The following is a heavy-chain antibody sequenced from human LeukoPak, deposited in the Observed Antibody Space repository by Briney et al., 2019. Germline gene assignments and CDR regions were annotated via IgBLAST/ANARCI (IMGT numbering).Heavy chain of an antibody. Sequence: GGSLRLSCAASGFTFSSYAMHWVRQAPGKGLEWVAVISYDGSNKYYADSVKGRFTISRDNSKNTLYLQMNSLRAEDTAVYYCARDPTGYCSGGSCYSGETYYFDYWGQGTLVTVSS. CDR2: ISYDGSNK. CDR3: ARDPTGYCSGGSCYSGETYYFDY. V-gene: IGHV3-30*04. CDR1: GFTFSSYA. J-gene: IGHJ4*02. D-gene: IGHD2-15*01.